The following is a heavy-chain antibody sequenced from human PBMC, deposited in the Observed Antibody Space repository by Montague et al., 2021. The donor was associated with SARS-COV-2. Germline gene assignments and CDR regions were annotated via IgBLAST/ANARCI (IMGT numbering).Heavy chain of an antibody. Sequence: SETLSLTCSVSGGSFSSGDSYWGWLRQAPGKGLEWIGDLHYAGSAYYNPSLRSRVTISADTSKNQFSLKLNPVTAADTAVYYCVATYNGNWYYFDYWGQGTLVTVSS. V-gene: IGHV4-39*01. J-gene: IGHJ4*02. CDR3: VATYNGNWYYFDY. CDR2: LHYAGSA. D-gene: IGHD6-13*01. CDR1: GGSFSSGDSY.